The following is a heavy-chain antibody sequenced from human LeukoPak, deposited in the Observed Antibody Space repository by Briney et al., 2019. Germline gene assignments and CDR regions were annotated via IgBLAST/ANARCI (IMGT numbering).Heavy chain of an antibody. V-gene: IGHV3-48*03. D-gene: IGHD6-19*01. J-gene: IGHJ5*02. CDR1: GFTVSSYE. Sequence: QPGGSLRLSCAASGFTVSSYEMNWVRQAPGKGLEWVSYISRSGSTIKYADSVKGRFTISRDNAKNTLYLQMNSLRAEDTAVYYCARDHIAVAGINWFDPWGQGTLVTVSS. CDR2: ISRSGSTI. CDR3: ARDHIAVAGINWFDP.